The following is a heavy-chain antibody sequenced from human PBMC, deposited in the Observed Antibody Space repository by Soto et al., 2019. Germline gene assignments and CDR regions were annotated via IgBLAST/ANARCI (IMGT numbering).Heavy chain of an antibody. J-gene: IGHJ4*02. CDR3: ARSVAVPGAHIDY. V-gene: IGHV4-59*01. D-gene: IGHD6-19*01. CDR1: GGSIIGSY. CDR2: VYYTGST. Sequence: LSLTCSVSGGSIIGSYWGWIRQSPGKGLEWLGYVYYTGSTNYSPSLRSRVSISVDTSKNEFSLRLSSVTAADTAVYFCARSVAVPGAHIDYWGQGTQVTVSS.